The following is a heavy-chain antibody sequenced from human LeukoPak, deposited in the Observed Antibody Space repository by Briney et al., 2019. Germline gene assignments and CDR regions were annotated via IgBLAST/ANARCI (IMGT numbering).Heavy chain of an antibody. J-gene: IGHJ2*01. D-gene: IGHD4-17*01. V-gene: IGHV4-61*02. CDR2: IYSSGST. CDR3: ARGTVTTRGYFDL. Sequence: SETLSLTCTVSGGSISSGSYYWSWIRQPPGKGLEWIGRIYSSGSTNYNPSLKSRVTISVDTSKNQFSLKLSSVTAADTAVYYCARGTVTTRGYFDLWGRGTLVTVPS. CDR1: GGSISSGSYY.